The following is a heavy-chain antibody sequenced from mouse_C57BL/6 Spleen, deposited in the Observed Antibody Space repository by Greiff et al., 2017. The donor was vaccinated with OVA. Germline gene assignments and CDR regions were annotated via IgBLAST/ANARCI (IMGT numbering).Heavy chain of an antibody. CDR3: ARDGGSSWYFDV. CDR2: INYDGSST. CDR1: GFTFSDYY. D-gene: IGHD1-1*01. V-gene: IGHV5-16*01. J-gene: IGHJ1*03. Sequence: EVMLVESEGGLVQPGSSMKLSCTASGFTFSDYYMAWVRQVPEKGLEWVANINYDGSSTYYLDSMKSRFIISRDNAKNILYLQMSSLKSEDTATYYCARDGGSSWYFDVWGTGTTVTVSS.